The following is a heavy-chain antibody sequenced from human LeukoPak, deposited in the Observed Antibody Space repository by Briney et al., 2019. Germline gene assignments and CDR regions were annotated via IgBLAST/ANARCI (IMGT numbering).Heavy chain of an antibody. V-gene: IGHV3-66*02. CDR1: GFTVSSNY. Sequence: GGSLRLSCAASGFTVSSNYMSWVRQGPGKGLECVSVISNDGDTYYADSVKGRFTISRDNSKNTLYLHINSLRAEDTAVYYCAKDNPLDYWGQGTLVIVSS. J-gene: IGHJ4*02. CDR3: AKDNPLDY. D-gene: IGHD1-14*01. CDR2: ISNDGDT.